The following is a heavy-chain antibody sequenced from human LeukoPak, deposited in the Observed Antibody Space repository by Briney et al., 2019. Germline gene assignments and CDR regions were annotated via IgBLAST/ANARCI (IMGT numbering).Heavy chain of an antibody. D-gene: IGHD2-15*01. V-gene: IGHV3-73*01. CDR3: TRHSDKYCSGAGCYVYNFYGMDV. J-gene: IGHJ6*02. Sequence: GGPRRLSCAASGLSFSGSAMHWVRQASGRGLEWLGRIRSKANSYVTAYAASVNGRFIISRDDSRNTAYLQMNSLQTEDTAVYYCTRHSDKYCSGAGCYVYNFYGMDVWGQGTTVTVSS. CDR1: GLSFSGSA. CDR2: IRSKANSYVT.